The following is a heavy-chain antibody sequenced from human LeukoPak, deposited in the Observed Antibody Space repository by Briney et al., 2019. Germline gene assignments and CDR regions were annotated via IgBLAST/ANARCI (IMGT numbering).Heavy chain of an antibody. V-gene: IGHV1-2*02. CDR3: ASITMVRGVIKPRAPFDY. D-gene: IGHD3-10*01. CDR2: INPNSGGT. Sequence: ASAKVSCKASGYTFTGYYMHWVRQAPGQGLEWMGWINPNSGGTNYAQKFQGRVTMTRDTSISTAYMELSRLRSDDTAVYYCASITMVRGVIKPRAPFDYWGQGTLVTVSS. J-gene: IGHJ4*02. CDR1: GYTFTGYY.